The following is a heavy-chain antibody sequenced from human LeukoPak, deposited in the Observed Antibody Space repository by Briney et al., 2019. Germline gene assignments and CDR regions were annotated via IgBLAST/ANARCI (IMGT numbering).Heavy chain of an antibody. J-gene: IGHJ4*02. CDR1: GGSITSYY. D-gene: IGHD2-2*01. Sequence: SETLSLTCTVSGGSITSYYWNWLRQPAGKGLEWIGRIYTSGSTTYNPSLKTRVSISVDKSKNQFSLNLSSVTAADTAVYYCARVYQSAEYYFDYWGQGNLVSVSS. CDR3: ARVYQSAEYYFDY. CDR2: IYTSGST. V-gene: IGHV4-4*07.